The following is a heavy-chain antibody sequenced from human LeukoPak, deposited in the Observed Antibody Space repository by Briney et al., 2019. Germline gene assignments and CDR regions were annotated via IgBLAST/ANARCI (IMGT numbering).Heavy chain of an antibody. J-gene: IGHJ1*01. V-gene: IGHV3-43*02. Sequence: GGSLRLSCAASGFTFVDYAMHWVRQAPGKGLEWVYLISGDGGRTYHGDSVKGRFTISRDNSKNSLYLQMNSLGTEDTALYYCAKDSSGYYYVFQHWGQGTLVTVSS. CDR1: GFTFVDYA. CDR2: ISGDGGRT. CDR3: AKDSSGYYYVFQH. D-gene: IGHD3-22*01.